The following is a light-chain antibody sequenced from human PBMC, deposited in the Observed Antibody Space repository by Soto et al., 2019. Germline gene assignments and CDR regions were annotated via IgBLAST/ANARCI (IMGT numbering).Light chain of an antibody. J-gene: IGLJ2*01. V-gene: IGLV2-8*01. CDR2: EVS. Sequence: QSALTQPPSASGSPGQSVTISCTGTSSDVGVYNYVSWYQQHPGKAPKLMIYEVSKRPSGVPDRFSGSKSGNTASLTVSGLQAEADADYYCSSFAGNNNLVFGGGTKLTVL. CDR1: SSDVGVYNY. CDR3: SSFAGNNNLV.